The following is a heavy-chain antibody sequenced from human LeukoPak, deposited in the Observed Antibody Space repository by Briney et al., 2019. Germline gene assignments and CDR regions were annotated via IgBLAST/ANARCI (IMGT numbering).Heavy chain of an antibody. Sequence: PGRSLRLSCAASGFTFSSYAMRWVRQAPGKGLEWVAIVSYDGTKKDYADSVKGRFSISRDNSKNTLYLQMNSLRLEDMALYYCAKDNIARGSGSYLDYWGQGALVTVCS. CDR2: VSYDGTKK. CDR3: AKDNIARGSGSYLDY. V-gene: IGHV3-30*18. D-gene: IGHD3-10*01. J-gene: IGHJ4*02. CDR1: GFTFSSYA.